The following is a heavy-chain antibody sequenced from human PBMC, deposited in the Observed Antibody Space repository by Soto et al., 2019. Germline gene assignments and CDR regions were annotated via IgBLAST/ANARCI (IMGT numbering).Heavy chain of an antibody. D-gene: IGHD1-26*01. V-gene: IGHV4-30-4*08. CDR1: GGSRNSVDYC. Sequence: LSNSGPVSGGSRNSVDYCCRWIRQPPGKGLEWIGYIYYSGSTYYNPSLKSRVTISVDTSKNQFSLKLTSVTAADTAVYYCARVYSGSYSDYWGQGTLVTVSS. J-gene: IGHJ4*02. CDR2: IYYSGST. CDR3: ARVYSGSYSDY.